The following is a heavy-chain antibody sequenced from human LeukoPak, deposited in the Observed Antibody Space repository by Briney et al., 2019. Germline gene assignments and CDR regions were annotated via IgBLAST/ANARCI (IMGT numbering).Heavy chain of an antibody. D-gene: IGHD3-22*01. CDR1: GGSISSYY. CDR2: TYYSGST. CDR3: ASSVGGYYPYGMDV. J-gene: IGHJ6*02. V-gene: IGHV4-59*08. Sequence: SETLSLTCTVSGGSISSYYWSWIRQPPGKGGEWIGYTYYSGSTNYNPSLKSRVTISVDTSKNQFSLKLSSVTAADTAVYYCASSVGGYYPYGMDVWGQGTTVTVSS.